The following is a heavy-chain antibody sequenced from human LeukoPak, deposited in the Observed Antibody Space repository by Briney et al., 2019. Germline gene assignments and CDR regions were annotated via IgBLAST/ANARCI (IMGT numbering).Heavy chain of an antibody. CDR3: ASSGNGLAGTTTGWFDP. J-gene: IGHJ5*02. CDR1: GGSISSSSYY. V-gene: IGHV4-39*01. Sequence: PSETLSLTCTVSGGSISSSSYYWGWIRQPPGKGLEWIGSIYYSGSTYYNPSLKSRVTISVDTSKNQFSLKVSSVTAADTAVYYCASSGNGLAGTTTGWFDPWGQGTLVTVSS. D-gene: IGHD1-26*01. CDR2: IYYSGST.